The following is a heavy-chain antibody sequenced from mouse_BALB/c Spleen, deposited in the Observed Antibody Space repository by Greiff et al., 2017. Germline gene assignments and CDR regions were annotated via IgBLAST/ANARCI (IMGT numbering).Heavy chain of an antibody. CDR3: ASPGYLYAMDY. D-gene: IGHD2-2*01. J-gene: IGHJ4*01. Sequence: QVQLKESGPGLVAPSQSLSITCTVSGFSLTSYGVHWVRQPPGKGLEWLGVIWAGGSTNYNSALMSRLSISKDNSKSQVFLKMNSLQTDDTAMYYCASPGYLYAMDYWGQGTSVTVSS. CDR2: IWAGGST. V-gene: IGHV2-9*02. CDR1: GFSLTSYG.